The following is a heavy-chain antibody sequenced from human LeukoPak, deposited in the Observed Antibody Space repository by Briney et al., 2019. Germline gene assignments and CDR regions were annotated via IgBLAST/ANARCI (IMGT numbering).Heavy chain of an antibody. J-gene: IGHJ6*02. D-gene: IGHD6-13*01. CDR1: GGSISSYY. V-gene: IGHV4-59*01. CDR2: IYYSGST. CDR3: ARVRDYSSSWYDYYYYGMDV. Sequence: PSETLSLTCTVSGGSISSYYWSWIRQPPGKGLEWFGYIYYSGSTNYNPSLKSRVTISVDTSKNQFSLKLSSVTAADTAVYYCARVRDYSSSWYDYYYYGMDVWGQGTTVTVSS.